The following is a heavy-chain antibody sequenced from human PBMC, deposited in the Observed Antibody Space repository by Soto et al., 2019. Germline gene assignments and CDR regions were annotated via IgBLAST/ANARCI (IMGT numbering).Heavy chain of an antibody. J-gene: IGHJ6*03. V-gene: IGHV4-34*01. CDR3: ARPGRYYYYMDV. CDR1: GGSFSGYY. CDR2: INHSGST. D-gene: IGHD1-26*01. Sequence: QVQLQQWGAGLLKPSETLSLTCAVYGGSFSGYYWCWIRQPPGKGLEWIGEINHSGSTNYNPSLKSRVTISVDTSKNQFSLNLSSVTAADTAVYYCARPGRYYYYMDVWGKGTTVTVSS.